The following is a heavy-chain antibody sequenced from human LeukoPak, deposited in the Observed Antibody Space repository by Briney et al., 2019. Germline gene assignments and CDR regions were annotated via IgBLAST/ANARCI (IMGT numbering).Heavy chain of an antibody. J-gene: IGHJ4*02. CDR2: IYPNSGAT. V-gene: IGHV1-2*02. Sequence: GASVKVPCKASGYTFTGYYMHWGRQAPGQGLEWLGYIYPNSGATKYAQKFQGRVTMTRDTSISTAYMELSGLRSDDTAVYYCGTLLSNGPFDYWGQGSLVTVSS. CDR1: GYTFTGYY. CDR3: GTLLSNGPFDY.